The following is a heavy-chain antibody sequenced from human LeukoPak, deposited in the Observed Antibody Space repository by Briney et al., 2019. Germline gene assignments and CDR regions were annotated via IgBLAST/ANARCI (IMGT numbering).Heavy chain of an antibody. V-gene: IGHV3-48*01. Sequence: PGGSLRLSCAASGFTFSSYSMNWVRQAPGKGLEWVSYISSSSSTIYYADSVKGRFTISRDNSKNTLYLQMNSLRAEDTAVYYCAKASGYYTDLMFDPWGQGTLVTVSS. D-gene: IGHD3-22*01. CDR3: AKASGYYTDLMFDP. CDR2: ISSSSSTI. CDR1: GFTFSSYS. J-gene: IGHJ5*02.